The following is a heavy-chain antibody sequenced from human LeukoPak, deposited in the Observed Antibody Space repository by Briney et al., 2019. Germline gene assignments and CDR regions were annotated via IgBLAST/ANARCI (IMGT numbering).Heavy chain of an antibody. D-gene: IGHD3-3*02. CDR2: ISAYNSNT. Sequence: ASVKVSCKASGYTFTSYDISWVRQAPGQGLEWMGWISAYNSNTNYAQRLQGRVTMTTDTSTSTAYMELRSLRSDDTAVYYCARGLHFWSGYSPGDYWGQGTLVTVSS. CDR1: GYTFTSYD. J-gene: IGHJ4*02. V-gene: IGHV1-18*01. CDR3: ARGLHFWSGYSPGDY.